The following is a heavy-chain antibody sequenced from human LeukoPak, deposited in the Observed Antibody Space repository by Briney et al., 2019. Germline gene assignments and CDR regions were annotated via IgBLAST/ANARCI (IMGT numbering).Heavy chain of an antibody. CDR2: IYYSGST. Sequence: PSETLSLTCTVSGGSTSSYYWSWIRQPPGKGLEWIGYIYYSGSTNYNPSLKSRVTISVDTSKNQFSLKLSSVTAADTAVYYCARDLRGTTGAFDIWGQGTMVTVSS. D-gene: IGHD1-7*01. V-gene: IGHV4-59*01. CDR3: ARDLRGTTGAFDI. J-gene: IGHJ3*02. CDR1: GGSTSSYY.